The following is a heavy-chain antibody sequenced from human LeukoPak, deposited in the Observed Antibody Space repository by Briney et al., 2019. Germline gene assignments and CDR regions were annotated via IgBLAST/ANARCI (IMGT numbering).Heavy chain of an antibody. V-gene: IGHV4-30-4*01. CDR1: GGSISSGDYY. CDR3: ARRLWFGESKFDP. J-gene: IGHJ5*02. Sequence: SETLSLTCTVSGGSISSGDYYWSWIRQPPGKGLEWIGYIYYSGSTYYNPSLKSQVTISVDTSKNQFSLKLSSVTAADTAVYYCARRLWFGESKFDPWGQGTLVTVSS. CDR2: IYYSGST. D-gene: IGHD3-10*01.